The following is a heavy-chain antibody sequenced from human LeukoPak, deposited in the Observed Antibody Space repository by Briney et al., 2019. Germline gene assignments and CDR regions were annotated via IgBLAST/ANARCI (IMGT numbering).Heavy chain of an antibody. CDR1: GFTFSSYA. Sequence: GGSLRLSCAASGFTFSSYAMSWVRQAPGKGLEWGSAISGSGGSTYYADSVKGRFTISRDNSKNTLYLQMNSLRAEDTAVYYCAKDLLELRYFDWLFMGTTYYYYYYMDVWGKGTTVTVSS. V-gene: IGHV3-23*01. J-gene: IGHJ6*03. CDR3: AKDLLELRYFDWLFMGTTYYYYYYMDV. CDR2: ISGSGGST. D-gene: IGHD3-9*01.